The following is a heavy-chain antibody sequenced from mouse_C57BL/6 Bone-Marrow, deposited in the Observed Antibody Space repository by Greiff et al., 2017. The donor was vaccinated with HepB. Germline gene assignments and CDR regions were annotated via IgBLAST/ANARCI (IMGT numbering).Heavy chain of an antibody. CDR3: AIEYYYGSSEGYYYAMDY. CDR1: GYTFTSYW. D-gene: IGHD1-1*01. J-gene: IGHJ4*01. V-gene: IGHV1-74*01. Sequence: VQLQQPGAELVKPGASVKVSCKASGYTFTSYWMHWVKQRPGQGLEWIGRSHPSDSDTNYNQKFKGKATLTVDKSSSTAYMQLSSLTSEDSAVYYCAIEYYYGSSEGYYYAMDYWGQGTSVTVSS. CDR2: SHPSDSDT.